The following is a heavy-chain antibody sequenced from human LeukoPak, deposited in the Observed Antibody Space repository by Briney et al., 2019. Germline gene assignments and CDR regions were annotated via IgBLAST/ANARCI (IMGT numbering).Heavy chain of an antibody. CDR2: IKQDGSEK. CDR3: ARITMIVVVIPGAFDI. D-gene: IGHD3-22*01. Sequence: GGSLRLSCAASGFTFSSYWMSWVRQAPGKGLEWVANIKQDGSEKYYVDSVKGRFTISRDNAKNSLYLQMNSLRAEDTAVYYCARITMIVVVIPGAFDIWGQGTMVTVSS. J-gene: IGHJ3*02. V-gene: IGHV3-7*01. CDR1: GFTFSSYW.